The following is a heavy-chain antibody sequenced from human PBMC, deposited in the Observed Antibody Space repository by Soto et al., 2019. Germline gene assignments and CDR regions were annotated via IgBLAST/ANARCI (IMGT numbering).Heavy chain of an antibody. Sequence: SVKVSCKASGGTFSSYAISWVRQAPGQGLEWMGGIIPIFGTANYAQKFQGRVTITADESTSTAYMELSSLRSEGTAVYYCARVKSGSYYYYYGMDVWGQGTTVTVSS. J-gene: IGHJ6*02. D-gene: IGHD1-26*01. CDR1: GGTFSSYA. V-gene: IGHV1-69*13. CDR2: IIPIFGTA. CDR3: ARVKSGSYYYYYGMDV.